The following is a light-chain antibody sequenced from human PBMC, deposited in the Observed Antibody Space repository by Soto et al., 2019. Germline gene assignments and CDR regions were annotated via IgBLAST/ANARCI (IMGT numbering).Light chain of an antibody. CDR3: QQYHDWPPWT. CDR1: QSILHSSNNKIC. V-gene: IGKV4-1*01. J-gene: IGKJ1*01. CDR2: WAS. Sequence: DIVVTQSPDSLALSLGERATINCKSSQSILHSSNNKICLAWYQQKPGQPPKVLIYWASNRESGVPDRFSGSGSGTEFTLTISSLKSEDFAVYYCQQYHDWPPWTFGQGTKVDI.